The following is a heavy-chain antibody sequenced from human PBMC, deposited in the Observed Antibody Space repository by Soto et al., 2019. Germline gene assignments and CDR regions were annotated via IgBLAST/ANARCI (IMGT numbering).Heavy chain of an antibody. CDR2: IIPVFDTV. Sequence: QEQLVQSGAEVKKSGSSVKVSCKDTGGLFSSYAVSWVRQAPGQGLGWMGGIIPVFDTVYYAQTFQGRVTITADESTNTAYMERSSLRSEDTAMYYCARGGSGYVWFNEFWGQGTLVTFSS. V-gene: IGHV1-69*01. CDR1: GGLFSSYA. J-gene: IGHJ4*02. CDR3: ARGGSGYVWFNEF. D-gene: IGHD3-22*01.